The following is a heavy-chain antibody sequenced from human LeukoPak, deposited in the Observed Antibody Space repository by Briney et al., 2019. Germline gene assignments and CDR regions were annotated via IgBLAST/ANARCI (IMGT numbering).Heavy chain of an antibody. CDR2: IYYSGST. J-gene: IGHJ5*02. Sequence: SETLSLTCTVSGGSISSGGYYWSWIRQHPGKGLEWIGYIYYSGSTNYNPSLKSRVTISVDTSKNQFSLKLSSVTAADTAVYYCARDDYYYDSSGYSLGPFDPWGQGTLVTVSS. V-gene: IGHV4-61*08. CDR1: GGSISSGGYY. D-gene: IGHD3-22*01. CDR3: ARDDYYYDSSGYSLGPFDP.